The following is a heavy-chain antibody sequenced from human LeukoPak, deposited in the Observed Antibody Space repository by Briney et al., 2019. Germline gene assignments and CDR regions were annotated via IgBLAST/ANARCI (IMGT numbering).Heavy chain of an antibody. D-gene: IGHD7-27*01. Sequence: AAVKVSCKASGYSFSTFDINWVRQAPGQGLEWMGWLNPNTGKTGYAQKFQDRVTITGNSSISTVDMELSSLKSDDTAVYYCARGPLTGEHYHYYMDVWGKGTTVTVSS. CDR2: LNPNTGKT. CDR1: GYSFSTFD. CDR3: ARGPLTGEHYHYYMDV. J-gene: IGHJ6*03. V-gene: IGHV1-8*03.